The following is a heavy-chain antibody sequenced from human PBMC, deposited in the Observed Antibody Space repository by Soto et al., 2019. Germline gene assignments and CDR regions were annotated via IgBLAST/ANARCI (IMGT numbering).Heavy chain of an antibody. CDR3: AKEVVGDWFDP. CDR2: ISDDGSSK. CDR1: GFTFSSYG. J-gene: IGHJ5*02. Sequence: QVQLVESGGGVVEPGRSLRLSCAASGFTFSSYGMHRVRQAPGKGLERVAVISDDGSSKYYADSVKGRFTISRDNSKNTLYLQMNSLRAEDTAVFYCAKEVVGDWFDPWGQGTLVTVSS. V-gene: IGHV3-30*18.